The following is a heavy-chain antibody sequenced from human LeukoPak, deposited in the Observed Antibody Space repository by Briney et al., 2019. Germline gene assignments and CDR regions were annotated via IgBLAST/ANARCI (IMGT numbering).Heavy chain of an antibody. J-gene: IGHJ4*02. V-gene: IGHV3-7*03. CDR3: ARTWMYSNYF. CDR1: GFTFSSYW. CDR2: INQDGSEK. D-gene: IGHD4-11*01. Sequence: GGSLRLSCGASGFTFSSYWMSWVRQAPGKGLEWVANINQDGSEKYYVDSVRGRFTISRDNAENSLYLQMNSLRAEDTAVYYCARTWMYSNYFRGQGTLVTVSS.